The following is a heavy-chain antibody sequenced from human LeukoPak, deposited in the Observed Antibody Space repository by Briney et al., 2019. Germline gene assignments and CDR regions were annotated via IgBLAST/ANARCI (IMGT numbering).Heavy chain of an antibody. V-gene: IGHV1-46*01. CDR3: AGSGGFYYFDY. CDR1: GYTFTNYY. D-gene: IGHD1-26*01. J-gene: IGHJ4*02. Sequence: ASVKVSCKASGYTFTNYYFHSVRQAPGQRLEWMGIINPSGGSTTYAQKFQGKITMTTDTSTSTVYMELSSLRSEDTAVYYCAGSGGFYYFDYWGQGTLVTVSS. CDR2: INPSGGST.